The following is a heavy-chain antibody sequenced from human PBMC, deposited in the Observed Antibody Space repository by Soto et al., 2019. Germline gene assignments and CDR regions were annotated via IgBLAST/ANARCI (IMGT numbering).Heavy chain of an antibody. D-gene: IGHD5-18*01. CDR1: GLYISSYD. CDR2: IYYSGST. CDR3: ARSKRGHSYGPFFDY. J-gene: IGHJ4*02. Sequence: PSETQSLTCPFSGLYISSYDWTWIRQPPGKGLEWIGYIYYSGSTNYNPSLKSRVTISVDTSKNQFSLKLSSVTAADTAVYDCARSKRGHSYGPFFDYWGQGTLVTVSS. V-gene: IGHV4-59*01.